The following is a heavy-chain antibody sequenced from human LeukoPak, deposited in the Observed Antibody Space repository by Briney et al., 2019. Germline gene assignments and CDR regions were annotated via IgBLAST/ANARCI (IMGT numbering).Heavy chain of an antibody. D-gene: IGHD3-3*01. J-gene: IGHJ4*02. Sequence: SETLSLTCAVYGGSFSGYYWNWIRQPPGKGLEWIGEINHSGSTNYNPSLKSRVTISVDTSKNQFSLKLSSVTAADTAVYYCARVGALRFLEWLDPALVYWGQGTLVTVSS. CDR1: GGSFSGYY. CDR2: INHSGST. V-gene: IGHV4-34*01. CDR3: ARVGALRFLEWLDPALVY.